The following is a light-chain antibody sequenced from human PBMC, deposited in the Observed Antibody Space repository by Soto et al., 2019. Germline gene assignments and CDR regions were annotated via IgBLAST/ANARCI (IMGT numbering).Light chain of an antibody. Sequence: QSVLTQPPSASGSPGQSVTISCTGTSSDIGNYNFVSWYQQHPGKAPKLIIYEVNKRPSGVPDRFSGSKSGNTASLTVSGLQADDEADYFCSSYAGSNNLIFGGGTKLTVL. J-gene: IGLJ2*01. CDR2: EVN. V-gene: IGLV2-8*01. CDR3: SSYAGSNNLI. CDR1: SSDIGNYNF.